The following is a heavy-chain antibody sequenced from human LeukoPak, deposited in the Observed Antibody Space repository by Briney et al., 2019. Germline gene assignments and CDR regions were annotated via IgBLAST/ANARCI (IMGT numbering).Heavy chain of an antibody. Sequence: SETLSLTCAVYGGSFSGYYWSWIRQPPGKGLEWIGEINHSGSTNYNPSLKSRVTISVDTSKNQFSLKLSSVTAADTAVYYCAGRGSGWDYYYYYYYMDVWGKGTTVTISS. CDR1: GGSFSGYY. CDR2: INHSGST. V-gene: IGHV4-34*01. CDR3: AGRGSGWDYYYYYYYMDV. J-gene: IGHJ6*03. D-gene: IGHD6-19*01.